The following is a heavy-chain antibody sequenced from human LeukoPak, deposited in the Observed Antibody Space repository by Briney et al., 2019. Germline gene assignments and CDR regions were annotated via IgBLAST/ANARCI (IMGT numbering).Heavy chain of an antibody. J-gene: IGHJ6*03. CDR3: AKTAYYYMDV. D-gene: IGHD2-21*02. CDR1: GFTFSSYA. V-gene: IGHV3-23*01. Sequence: GGSLRLSCAASGFTFSSYAMSCVRQAPGKGLEWVSAISGSGGSTYYADSVKGRFTISRDNSKNTLYLQMNSLRADDTAVDYSAKTAYYYMDVWGKGTTVTVSS. CDR2: ISGSGGST.